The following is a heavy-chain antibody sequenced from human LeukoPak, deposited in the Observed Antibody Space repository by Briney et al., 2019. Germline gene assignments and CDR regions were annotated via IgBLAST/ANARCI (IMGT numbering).Heavy chain of an antibody. D-gene: IGHD3-3*01. J-gene: IGHJ5*02. CDR2: SDTESDER. V-gene: IGHV1-24*01. Sequence: ASVRISFKVPGYTFSAMSISWGRHTPGKGLEWRGGSDTESDERGYAENCRVRVTMSEDTTTDTADMEVRSMRSEDTAIYYCADFGVVTNWFDPWGQGTLVTVSS. CDR3: ADFGVVTNWFDP. CDR1: GYTFSAMS.